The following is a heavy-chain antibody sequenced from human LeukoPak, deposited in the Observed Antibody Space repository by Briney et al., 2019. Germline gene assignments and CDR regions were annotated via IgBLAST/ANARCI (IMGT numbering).Heavy chain of an antibody. CDR3: ARGLRTVRTPNRYYYYYMDV. J-gene: IGHJ6*03. Sequence: ASVEVSCKASGYTFTSYDINWVRQATGQGLEWMGWMNPNSGNTGYAQKFQGRVTMTRSTSISTAYMELSSLRSEDTAVYYCARGLRTVRTPNRYYYYYMDVWGKGTTVTVSS. CDR1: GYTFTSYD. V-gene: IGHV1-8*01. CDR2: MNPNSGNT. D-gene: IGHD4-11*01.